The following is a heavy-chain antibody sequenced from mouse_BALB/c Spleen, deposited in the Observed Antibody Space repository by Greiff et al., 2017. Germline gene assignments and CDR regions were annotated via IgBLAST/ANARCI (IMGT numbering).Heavy chain of an antibody. V-gene: IGHV1-5*01. CDR1: GYTFTSYW. Sequence: EVQLVESGTVLARPGASVKMSCKASGYTFTSYWMHWVKQRPGQGLEWIGAIYPGNSDTSYNQKFKGKAKLTAVTSTSTAYMELSSLTNEDSAVYYCTGNGSSLFYAMDYWGQGTSVTVSS. CDR3: TGNGSSLFYAMDY. D-gene: IGHD1-1*01. CDR2: IYPGNSDT. J-gene: IGHJ4*01.